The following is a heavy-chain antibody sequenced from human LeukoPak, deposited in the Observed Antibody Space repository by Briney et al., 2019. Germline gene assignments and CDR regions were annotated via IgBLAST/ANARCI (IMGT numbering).Heavy chain of an antibody. Sequence: ASVQVSCKASGGTFSSYAISWVRQAPGQGLEWMGWISAYNGNTNYAQKLQGRVTMTTDISTSTAYMELRSLRSDDTAVYYCARDLPYYYDSSGSQYYFDYWGQGTLVTISS. CDR2: ISAYNGNT. V-gene: IGHV1-18*01. J-gene: IGHJ4*02. D-gene: IGHD3-22*01. CDR3: ARDLPYYYDSSGSQYYFDY. CDR1: GGTFSSYA.